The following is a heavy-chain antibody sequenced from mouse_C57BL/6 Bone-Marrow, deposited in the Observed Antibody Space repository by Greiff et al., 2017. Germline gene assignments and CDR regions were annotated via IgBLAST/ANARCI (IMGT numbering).Heavy chain of an antibody. J-gene: IGHJ2*01. CDR1: GYTFTDHT. D-gene: IGHD2-14*01. CDR2: IYPRDGST. Sequence: QVQLKQSDAELVKPGASVKISCKVSGYTFTDHTMHWMKQRPEQGLEWIGYIYPRDGSTKYNEKFKGKATLTADKSSSTAYMQLNSLTSEESAVXVCARGERVRDYFDDWGQGTTLTVSS. V-gene: IGHV1-78*01. CDR3: ARGERVRDYFDD.